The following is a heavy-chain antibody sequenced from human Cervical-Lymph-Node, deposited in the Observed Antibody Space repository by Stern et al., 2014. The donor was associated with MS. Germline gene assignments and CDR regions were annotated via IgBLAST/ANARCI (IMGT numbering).Heavy chain of an antibody. D-gene: IGHD1-14*01. J-gene: IGHJ4*02. Sequence: QVQLVESGGDVVQPGRSLRLSCAASGFTFSGHAMHWVRQAPGTGLDWVAVISYDGSNKFYADSVKGRFTISRDNSKNTLSLQMNSLRTEDTAVYYCAKGPGTYNTSLIDYWGQGALVTVSS. CDR2: ISYDGSNK. CDR1: GFTFSGHA. V-gene: IGHV3-30*18. CDR3: AKGPGTYNTSLIDY.